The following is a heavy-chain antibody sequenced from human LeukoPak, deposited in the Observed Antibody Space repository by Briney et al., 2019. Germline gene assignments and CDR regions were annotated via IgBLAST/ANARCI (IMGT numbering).Heavy chain of an antibody. V-gene: IGHV3-30*03. J-gene: IGHJ4*02. CDR3: ARTLNSGTKDY. CDR1: GFTFSSYG. CDR2: ISYDGSNK. Sequence: PGGSLRLSCAASGFTFSSYGMHWVRQAPGKGLEWVAVISYDGSNKYYADSVKGRFTISRDNAKNSLYLQMNSLRAGDTAVYYCARTLNSGTKDYWGQGTLVTVSS. D-gene: IGHD3-10*01.